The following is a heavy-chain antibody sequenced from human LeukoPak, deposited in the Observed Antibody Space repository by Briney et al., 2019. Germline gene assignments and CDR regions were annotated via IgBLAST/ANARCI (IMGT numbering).Heavy chain of an antibody. Sequence: PSEALSLTCTISGGSVSDYYWSWIRQSPGKGLEWIGYIYHTGSTSYSPSLKSRVTISADTSQNQFSLKLSSVTAADTAVYYCASRKLGNDYWGQGTLVTVSS. CDR1: GGSVSDYY. CDR3: ASRKLGNDY. CDR2: IYHTGST. V-gene: IGHV4-59*02. D-gene: IGHD7-27*01. J-gene: IGHJ4*02.